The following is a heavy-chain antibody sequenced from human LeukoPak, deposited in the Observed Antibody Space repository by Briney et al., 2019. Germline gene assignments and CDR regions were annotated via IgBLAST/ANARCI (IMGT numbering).Heavy chain of an antibody. CDR2: INHSGST. J-gene: IGHJ4*02. V-gene: IGHV4-34*01. CDR3: ARQVGATGAFDY. Sequence: SETLSLTCAVYGGSFSGYYWSWIRQPPGKGLEWIGEINHSGSTNYNPSLKSRVTISVDTSKNQLSLKLSSVTAADTAVYYCARQVGATGAFDYWGQGTLVTVSS. CDR1: GGSFSGYY. D-gene: IGHD1-26*01.